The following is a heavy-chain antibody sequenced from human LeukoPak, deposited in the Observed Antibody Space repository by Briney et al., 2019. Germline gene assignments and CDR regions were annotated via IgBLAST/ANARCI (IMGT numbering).Heavy chain of an antibody. CDR1: GGSISSGGYY. CDR3: ARTTWSANWFDP. D-gene: IGHD1-1*01. Sequence: SQTLSLTCTASGGSISSGGYYWSWIRQPPGKGLEWIGYIYYSGSTNYNPSLKSRVTISVDTSKNQFSLKLSSVTAADTAVYYCARTTWSANWFDPWGQGTLVTVSS. V-gene: IGHV4-61*08. CDR2: IYYSGST. J-gene: IGHJ5*02.